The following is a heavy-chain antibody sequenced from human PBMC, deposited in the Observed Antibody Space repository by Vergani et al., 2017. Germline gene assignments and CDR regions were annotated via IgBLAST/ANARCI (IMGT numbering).Heavy chain of an antibody. D-gene: IGHD4-17*01. Sequence: QVQLVESGGGVVQPGRSLRLSCAASGFTFSSYGMHWVRQAPGKGLEWVAVIWYDGSNKYYAESVKGRFTISRDNSKNTLYLQMNSLRAEDTAVYYCARKSRGQDGEHGFDYWGQGTLVTVSS. V-gene: IGHV3-33*01. CDR3: ARKSRGQDGEHGFDY. CDR2: IWYDGSNK. CDR1: GFTFSSYG. J-gene: IGHJ4*02.